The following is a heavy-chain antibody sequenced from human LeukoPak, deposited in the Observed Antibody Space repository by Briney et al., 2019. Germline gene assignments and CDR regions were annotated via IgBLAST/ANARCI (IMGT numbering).Heavy chain of an antibody. CDR1: GFTFSSYA. Sequence: PGGCLRLSCAASGFTFSSYAMSWVRLAPGKGLEWVSAISGSGGSTYYADSVKGRFTISRDNSKNTLYLQMNSLRAEDTAVYYCASPLTPRMVRGKVFDYWGQGTLVTVSS. CDR2: ISGSGGST. V-gene: IGHV3-23*01. J-gene: IGHJ4*02. D-gene: IGHD3-10*01. CDR3: ASPLTPRMVRGKVFDY.